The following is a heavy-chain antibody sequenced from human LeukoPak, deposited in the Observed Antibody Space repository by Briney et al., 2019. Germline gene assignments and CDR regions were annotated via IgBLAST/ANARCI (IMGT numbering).Heavy chain of an antibody. CDR2: FDPEDGET. CDR1: GYTLIELS. V-gene: IGHV1-24*01. J-gene: IGHJ4*02. CDR3: ATGYSSSWDVSNYYFDY. Sequence: ASVKVSCKVSGYTLIELSMHWVRQAPGKGLEWMGGFDPEDGETIYAQKFQGRVTMTEDTSTDTAYMELSSLRSEDTAVYYCATGYSSSWDVSNYYFDYWGQGTLVTVSS. D-gene: IGHD6-13*01.